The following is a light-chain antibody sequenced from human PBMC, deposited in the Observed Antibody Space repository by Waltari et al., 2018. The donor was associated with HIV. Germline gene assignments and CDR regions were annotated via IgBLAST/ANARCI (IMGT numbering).Light chain of an antibody. Sequence: SYELTQPPSVSVSPGQTARITCSGDALPHNYVYWYQQKSGQAPVLVIYEDTKRPSGISETFSGSSSGTVATLTITGAQVEHEADYYCYSTYSSGVSWVFGGGTKLTVL. V-gene: IGLV3-10*01. J-gene: IGLJ3*02. CDR2: EDT. CDR3: YSTYSSGVSWV. CDR1: ALPHNY.